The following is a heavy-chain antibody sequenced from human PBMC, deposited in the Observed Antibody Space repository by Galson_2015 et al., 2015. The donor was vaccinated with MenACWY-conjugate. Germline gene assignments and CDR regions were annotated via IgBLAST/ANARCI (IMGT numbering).Heavy chain of an antibody. V-gene: IGHV3-48*04. J-gene: IGHJ6*02. D-gene: IGHD5-24*01. CDR1: GFTFNTYS. Sequence: SLRLSCAASGFTFNTYSMNWVRQAPGKGLEWLSYISSSSSTIYYADSVKGRFTISRDNAKNSLFLQMNSLRPEDTAVYYCARVGDGYNYYYYNSMDVWGQGTTVTVSS. CDR2: ISSSSSTI. CDR3: ARVGDGYNYYYYNSMDV.